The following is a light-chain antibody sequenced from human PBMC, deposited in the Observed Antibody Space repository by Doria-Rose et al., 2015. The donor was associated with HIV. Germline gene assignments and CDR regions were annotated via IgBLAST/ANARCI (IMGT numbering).Light chain of an antibody. CDR2: DVN. V-gene: IGLV2-14*03. CDR3: SSYTSSTTLI. CDR1: TSDIGGYNY. Sequence: QSALIQPASVSGSPGQSITISCTGTTSDIGGYNYVSWYQQHPGEAPKLMVYDVNERPSGVSERFSGSKSGNTASLTISGLQAEDEADYYCSSYTSSTTLIFGGGTKLTVL. J-gene: IGLJ2*01.